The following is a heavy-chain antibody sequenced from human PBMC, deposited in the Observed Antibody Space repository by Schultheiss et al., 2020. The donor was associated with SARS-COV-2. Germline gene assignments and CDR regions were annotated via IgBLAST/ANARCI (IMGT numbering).Heavy chain of an antibody. J-gene: IGHJ6*02. CDR2: IYYSGST. Sequence: SETLSLTCTVSGGSISSGGYYWSWIRQHPGKGLKWIGYIYYSGSTYYNPSLKSRVTISVDTSKNQFSLKLSSVTAADTAVYYCARDQKVTMTVGRGMDVWGQGTTVTVSS. CDR3: ARDQKVTMTVGRGMDV. V-gene: IGHV4-31*03. CDR1: GGSISSGGYY. D-gene: IGHD3-22*01.